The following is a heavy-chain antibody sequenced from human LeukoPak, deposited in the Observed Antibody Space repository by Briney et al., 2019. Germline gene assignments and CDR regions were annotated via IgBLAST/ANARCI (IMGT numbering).Heavy chain of an antibody. CDR2: IYYSGST. V-gene: IGHV4-61*01. Sequence: PSETLSLTCTASGGSVNSGSYYWNWIRQPPGKGLEWIGYIYYSGSTNYNPSLKSRVTISVDTSKNQFSLKLSSVTAADTAVYYCARDRGDDAFDIWGQGTMVTVSS. CDR1: GGSVNSGSYY. CDR3: ARDRGDDAFDI. D-gene: IGHD3-3*01. J-gene: IGHJ3*02.